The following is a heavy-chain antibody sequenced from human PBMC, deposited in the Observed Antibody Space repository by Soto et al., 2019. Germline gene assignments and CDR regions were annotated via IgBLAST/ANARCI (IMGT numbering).Heavy chain of an antibody. V-gene: IGHV3-7*03. Sequence: PGGSLRLSCEASGFTFSSYWMNWVRQAPGKGLEWVAKIKKDGSEKYYVDSVKGRFTISRDNAKNSLYLQMNDLRAEDAAVYYCAGGSGWLIDYWGRGTLVTVSS. J-gene: IGHJ4*02. CDR1: GFTFSSYW. D-gene: IGHD6-19*01. CDR3: AGGSGWLIDY. CDR2: IKKDGSEK.